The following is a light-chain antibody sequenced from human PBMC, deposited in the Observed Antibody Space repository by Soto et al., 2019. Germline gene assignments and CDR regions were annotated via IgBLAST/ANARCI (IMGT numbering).Light chain of an antibody. CDR3: QPRSNWPPEST. J-gene: IGKJ3*01. CDR1: QSVSSY. Sequence: EIVLTQSPATLSLSPGERATLSCRASQSVSSYLAWYQQKPGQAPRLLIYDASNRATGIPARFSGSGSGTDFTLTISSLEPEDFAVYYCQPRSNWPPESTFGPGTKVDIK. V-gene: IGKV3-11*01. CDR2: DAS.